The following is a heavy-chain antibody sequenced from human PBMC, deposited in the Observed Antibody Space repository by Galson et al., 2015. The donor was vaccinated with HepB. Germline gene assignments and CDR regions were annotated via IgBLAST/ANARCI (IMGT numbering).Heavy chain of an antibody. J-gene: IGHJ4*02. CDR3: AHRQDSSIWYAYSFDY. CDR1: GFSLSTSGVG. Sequence: PALVKPTQTLTLTCTFSGFSLSTSGVGVGWFRQPPGKALEWLALIYWDDDKRYSLSLKSRLTLTKDTSKNQVVLTMTNMDPVDTATYYCAHRQDSSIWYAYSFDYWGQGTLVTVSS. V-gene: IGHV2-5*02. D-gene: IGHD6-13*01. CDR2: IYWDDDK.